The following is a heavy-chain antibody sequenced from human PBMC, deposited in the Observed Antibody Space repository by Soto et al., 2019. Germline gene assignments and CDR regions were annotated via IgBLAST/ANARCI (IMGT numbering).Heavy chain of an antibody. CDR1: GGSVSSGDYF. V-gene: IGHV4-61*08. CDR3: ARSPNYYYYGFDV. D-gene: IGHD3-10*01. Sequence: SETLSLTCTVSGGSVSSGDYFWSWLRHSPGKRLEWIAYIYYSGSTNYNPSLKSRATISVDTPKSQVSLTLTSMTAADAALYYCARSPNYYYYGFDVWGQGTAVTVSS. CDR2: IYYSGST. J-gene: IGHJ6*02.